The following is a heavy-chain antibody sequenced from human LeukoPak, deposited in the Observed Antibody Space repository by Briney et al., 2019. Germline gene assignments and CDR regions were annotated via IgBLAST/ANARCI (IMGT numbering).Heavy chain of an antibody. Sequence: GASLKISCRGSGSSFTSHWIGWVRQMPGKGLEWMAIIYAGDSGTRIRPSFQGQVTISADKSISTAYLQWSSLKASDTAIYYCTRHIAAAGPDYWGQGTLVTVSS. CDR2: IYAGDSGT. J-gene: IGHJ4*02. CDR3: TRHIAAAGPDY. D-gene: IGHD6-13*01. V-gene: IGHV5-51*01. CDR1: GSSFTSHW.